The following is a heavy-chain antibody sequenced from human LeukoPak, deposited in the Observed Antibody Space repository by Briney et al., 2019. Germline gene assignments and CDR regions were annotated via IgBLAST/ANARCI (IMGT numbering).Heavy chain of an antibody. V-gene: IGHV3-30*18. CDR3: AKPPITYYYDSSGSYYYYYGMDV. CDR2: ISYDGSNK. J-gene: IGHJ6*02. D-gene: IGHD3-22*01. CDR1: GFTFSSYG. Sequence: GGSLRLSCAASGFTFSSYGMHWVRQAPGKGLEWVAVISYDGSNKYYADSVKGRFTITRDNSKNTLYLQMNSLRAEDTAVYYCAKPPITYYYDSSGSYYYYYGMDVWGQGTTVTVSS.